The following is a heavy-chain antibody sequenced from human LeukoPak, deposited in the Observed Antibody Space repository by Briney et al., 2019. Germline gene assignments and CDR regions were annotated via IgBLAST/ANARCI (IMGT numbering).Heavy chain of an antibody. CDR1: GGSISGYY. V-gene: IGHV4-59*01. D-gene: IGHD3-10*01. CDR3: ASRSGRNYYGMDV. J-gene: IGHJ6*02. Sequence: SETLSLTCTVSGGSISGYYWNWIRQSPGKGLEWIGYAYYTGGTSYNPSLESRVTISVDTSKEQFYLKLNSVTAADTAVYYCASRSGRNYYGMDVWGQGTTVTVSS. CDR2: AYYTGGT.